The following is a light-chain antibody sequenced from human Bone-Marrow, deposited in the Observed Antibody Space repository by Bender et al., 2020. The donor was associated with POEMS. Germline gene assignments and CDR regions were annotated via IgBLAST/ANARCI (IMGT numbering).Light chain of an antibody. CDR2: EGN. V-gene: IGLV2-23*01. CDR3: SSYAGTSSWV. CDR1: SSDIGSNNF. J-gene: IGLJ3*02. Sequence: QSALTQPASVSGSPEQTITISCAGTSSDIGSNNFVSWYQQHPDKAPKLIIHEGNKRPSGVSNRFSGSKSGNTASLTISGLQAEDEADYYCSSYAGTSSWVFGGGTKLTVL.